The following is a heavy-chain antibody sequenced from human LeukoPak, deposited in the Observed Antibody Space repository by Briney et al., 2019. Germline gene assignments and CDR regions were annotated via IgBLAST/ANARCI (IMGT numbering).Heavy chain of an antibody. J-gene: IGHJ4*02. CDR3: ARGTIISYYFDY. CDR1: GGSVSSGDYY. CDR2: IYYSGST. Sequence: SETLSLTCTVSGGSVSSGDYYWSWIRQLPGKGLEWIGYIYYSGSTYYNPSLKSRVTISVDTSKNQFSLKLSSVTAADTAVYYCARGTIISYYFDYWGQGTLVTVSS. V-gene: IGHV4-31*03. D-gene: IGHD3-3*02.